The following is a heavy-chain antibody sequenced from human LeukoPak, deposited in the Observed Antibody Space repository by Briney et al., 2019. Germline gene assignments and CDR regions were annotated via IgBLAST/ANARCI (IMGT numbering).Heavy chain of an antibody. D-gene: IGHD3-3*01. CDR2: IYYSGST. V-gene: IGHV4-31*03. J-gene: IGHJ5*02. CDR1: GGSISSGGYY. CDR3: ARGQGADYDFWSGYYTTNWFDP. Sequence: SETLSLTCTVSGGSISSGGYYWSWIRQHPGKGLEWIGYIYYSGSTYYNPSLKSRVTISVDTSKNQFSLKLSSVTAADAAVYYCARGQGADYDFWSGYYTTNWFDPWGQGTLVTVSS.